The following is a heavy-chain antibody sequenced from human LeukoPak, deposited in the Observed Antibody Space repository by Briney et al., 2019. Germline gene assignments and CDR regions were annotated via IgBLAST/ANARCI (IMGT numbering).Heavy chain of an antibody. D-gene: IGHD3-22*01. V-gene: IGHV3-74*01. CDR3: AGVSNSSRYYFLSAN. CDR2: INSDGSST. Sequence: PGGSLRLSCAACGFTFSSYWMHWVRQAPGKGLVWVSRINSDGSSTNYADSVKGRFTISRDNAKTTLYLQMNSLRAEYTAVYYCAGVSNSSRYYFLSANWGQGTLVTVSS. CDR1: GFTFSSYW. J-gene: IGHJ4*02.